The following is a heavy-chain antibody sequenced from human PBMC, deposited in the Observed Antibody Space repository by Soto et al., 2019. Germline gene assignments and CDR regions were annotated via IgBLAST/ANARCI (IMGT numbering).Heavy chain of an antibody. CDR2: IYHSGST. V-gene: IGHV4-30-2*01. J-gene: IGHJ4*02. CDR1: GGSISSGGYS. Sequence: QLQLQESGSGLVKPSQTLSLTCAVSGGSISSGGYSWSWIRQPPGKALEWIGYIYHSGSTYYNPSLKSLVTISVDRSKNQFSLKLSSVIAADTAVYYCAREDDYGDSYFDYWGQGTLVTVSS. CDR3: AREDDYGDSYFDY. D-gene: IGHD4-17*01.